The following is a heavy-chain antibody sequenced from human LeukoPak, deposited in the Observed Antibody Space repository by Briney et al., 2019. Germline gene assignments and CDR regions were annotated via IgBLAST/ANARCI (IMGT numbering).Heavy chain of an antibody. CDR3: AKDYYGSGSYYNGDTDY. D-gene: IGHD3-10*01. CDR1: GFTFSSYG. J-gene: IGHJ4*02. CDR2: IRYDGSNK. V-gene: IGHV3-30*02. Sequence: PGGSRRLSCAASGFTFSSYGMHWVRQAPGKGLEWVAFIRYDGSNKYYADSVKGRFTISRDNSKNTLYLQMNSLRAEDTAVYYCAKDYYGSGSYYNGDTDYWGQGTLVTVSS.